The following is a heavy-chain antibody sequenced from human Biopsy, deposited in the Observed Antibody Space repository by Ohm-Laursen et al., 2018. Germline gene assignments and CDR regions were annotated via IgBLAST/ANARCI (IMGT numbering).Heavy chain of an antibody. D-gene: IGHD3-16*02. J-gene: IGHJ4*02. CDR3: ARGEVTFGELIVSLDS. V-gene: IGHV1-18*01. CDR2: IRPLNGDT. CDR1: GYNFISYS. Sequence: SVKVSCKPSGYNFISYSINWVRQAPGQGLEWMGWIRPLNGDTKYGQKFQDRVTMTTDTSTSTVYMELTSLRSDDTAVYYCARGEVTFGELIVSLDSWGQGTLVTVSS.